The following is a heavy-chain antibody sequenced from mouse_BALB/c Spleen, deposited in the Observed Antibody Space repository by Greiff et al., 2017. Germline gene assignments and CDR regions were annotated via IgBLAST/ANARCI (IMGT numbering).Heavy chain of an antibody. CDR1: GFTFSNYW. Sequence: DVKLVESGGGLVQPGGSMKLSCVASGFTFSNYWMNWVRQSPEKGLEWVAEIRLKSNNYATHYAESVKGRFTISRDDSKSSVYLQMNNLRAEDTGIYYCTRTTANWYFDVWGAGTTVTVSS. V-gene: IGHV6-6*02. CDR2: IRLKSNNYAT. J-gene: IGHJ1*01. CDR3: TRTTANWYFDV. D-gene: IGHD1-2*01.